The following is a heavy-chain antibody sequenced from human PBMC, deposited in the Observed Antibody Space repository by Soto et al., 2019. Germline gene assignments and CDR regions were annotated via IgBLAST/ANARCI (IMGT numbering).Heavy chain of an antibody. Sequence: PSETLSLTCTFSGSSIASDNWWTWVRKHPGRGLEWIGEMYHSGTTNYSPSLKSRVTILIDESKNQFSLKLTSVTAADTARYYCARASGSSMLRGGIINWGQGTLVTASS. V-gene: IGHV4-4*02. CDR1: GSSIASDNW. CDR3: ARASGSSMLRGGIIN. CDR2: MYHSGTT. J-gene: IGHJ4*02. D-gene: IGHD3-10*01.